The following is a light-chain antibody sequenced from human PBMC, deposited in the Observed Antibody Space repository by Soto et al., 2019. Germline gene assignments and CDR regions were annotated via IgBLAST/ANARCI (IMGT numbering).Light chain of an antibody. CDR3: QQYNDYPWT. J-gene: IGKJ1*01. CDR1: QSISSW. V-gene: IGKV1-5*03. Sequence: DIQMTQSPSTLSASVGDRVTITCRASQSISSWLAWYQQKPGKAPNLLIYKASTLQSGVPSRFSGGGSGTDFTLTVSSLQPDDFAIYYCQQYNDYPWTFGQGTKLEIK. CDR2: KAS.